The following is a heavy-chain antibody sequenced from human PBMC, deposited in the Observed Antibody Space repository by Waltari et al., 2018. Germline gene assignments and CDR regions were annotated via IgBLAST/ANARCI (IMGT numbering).Heavy chain of an antibody. CDR2: IIPIVGTA. Sequence: QVQLVQSGAEVKKPGSSVKVSCKASGGTFSSYAISWVRQAPGQGLEWMGGIIPIVGTANYAQKFQGRVTITADESTSTAYMELSSLRSEDTAVYYCGTTGVAGTDLSHWGQGTLVTVSS. CDR3: GTTGVAGTDLSH. V-gene: IGHV1-69*01. J-gene: IGHJ4*02. CDR1: GGTFSSYA. D-gene: IGHD6-19*01.